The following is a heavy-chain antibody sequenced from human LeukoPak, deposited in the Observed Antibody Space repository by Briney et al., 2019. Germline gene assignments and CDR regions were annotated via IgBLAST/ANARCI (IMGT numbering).Heavy chain of an antibody. CDR1: GFSLTDNRVA. D-gene: IGHD5-24*01. CDR3: ARNPPGYNECAFDS. Sequence: ESGPTLVNPTQTLALTCTFSGFSLTDNRVAVGWIRQPPGKALEWLALIYWNVVKRYSPSLKSRLTLTKDTSRNQVVLTMTNVVPVDTATYYCARNPPGYNECAFDSWGQGTLVTVSS. J-gene: IGHJ4*02. CDR2: IYWNVVK. V-gene: IGHV2-5*01.